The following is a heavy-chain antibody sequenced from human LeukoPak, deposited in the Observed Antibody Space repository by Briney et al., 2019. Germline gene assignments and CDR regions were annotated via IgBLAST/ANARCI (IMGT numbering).Heavy chain of an antibody. J-gene: IGHJ6*02. CDR2: ISSSSYI. CDR1: GFTFSSYA. V-gene: IGHV3-21*01. D-gene: IGHD2-15*01. CDR3: ARDGPYCSGGSCYGMDV. Sequence: GGSLRLSCAASGFTFSSYAMSWVRQAPGKGLEWVSSISSSSYIYYADSVKGRFTISRDNAKNSLYLQMNSLRAEDTAVYYCARDGPYCSGGSCYGMDVWGQGTTVTVSS.